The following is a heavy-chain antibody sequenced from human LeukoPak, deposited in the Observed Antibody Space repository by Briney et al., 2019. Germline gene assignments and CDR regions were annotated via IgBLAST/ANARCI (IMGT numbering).Heavy chain of an antibody. CDR2: ISDSGDIP. CDR3: AKDRAGYSGGRGFDY. CDR1: GFTFSDYY. Sequence: GGSLRLSCAASGFTFSDYYMSWVRQAPGKGLEWVSGISDSGDIPYYADSVKGRFSISRDNSKNTLYLQMNSQRAEDSAVYYCAKDRAGYSGGRGFDYWGQGTLVTVSS. J-gene: IGHJ4*02. D-gene: IGHD5-12*01. V-gene: IGHV3-23*01.